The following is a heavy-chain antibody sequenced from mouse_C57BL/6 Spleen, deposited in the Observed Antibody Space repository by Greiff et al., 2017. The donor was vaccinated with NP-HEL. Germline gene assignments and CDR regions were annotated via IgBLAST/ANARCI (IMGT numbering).Heavy chain of an antibody. CDR2: IHPNSGST. V-gene: IGHV1-64*01. J-gene: IGHJ4*01. CDR1: GYTFTSYW. CDR3: AKGPLRNAMDY. D-gene: IGHD1-1*01. Sequence: QVQLKQPGAELVKPGASVKLSCKASGYTFTSYWMHWVKQRPGQGLEWIGMIHPNSGSTNYNEKFKSKATLTVDKSSSTAYMQLSSLTSEDSAVYYCAKGPLRNAMDYWGQGTSVTVSS.